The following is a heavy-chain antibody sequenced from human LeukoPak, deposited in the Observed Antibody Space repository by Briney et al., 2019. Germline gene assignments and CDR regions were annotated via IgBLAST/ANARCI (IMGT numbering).Heavy chain of an antibody. V-gene: IGHV3-33*06. CDR1: GFTFSSYG. CDR3: AKDKDYGYYMDV. CDR2: IWYDGSDK. J-gene: IGHJ6*03. D-gene: IGHD3-16*01. Sequence: PGGSLSLSCAASGFTFSSYGMHWVRQAPGKGLEWVEVIWYDGSDKCYADSVKGRFTISRDNSKNTLYLQMNSLRAEDTAVYYCAKDKDYGYYMDVWGKGTTVTVSS.